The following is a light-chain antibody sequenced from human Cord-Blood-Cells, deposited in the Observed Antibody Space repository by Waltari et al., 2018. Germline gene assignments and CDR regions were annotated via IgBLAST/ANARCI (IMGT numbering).Light chain of an antibody. CDR3: QAWDSSAAV. V-gene: IGLV3-1*01. CDR2: QDS. CDR1: TLGDKY. J-gene: IGLJ2*01. Sequence: SYELTQPPSASVSPGQTASITRSGDTLGDKYACWYQQKQGQSPVLVIYQDSKRPSGIPYRFAASAPGNTATLTISGTQAMYEADNCCQAWDSSAAVFGGWNKLTVL.